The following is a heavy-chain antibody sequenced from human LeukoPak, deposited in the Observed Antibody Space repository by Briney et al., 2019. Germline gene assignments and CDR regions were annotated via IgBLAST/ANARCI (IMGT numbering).Heavy chain of an antibody. CDR1: GFTCSTYW. CDR3: ANVGLYCSGTNCYEWDFEY. CDR2: IKKDGSEK. D-gene: IGHD2-15*01. V-gene: IGHV3-7*01. J-gene: IGHJ4*02. Sequence: PGGSLRLSCAASGFTCSTYWMSWVRQAPGKGLEWVANIKKDGSEKYYVDSVKGRFTISRDNAKKSLYLQMNSLRSEDTAVYYCANVGLYCSGTNCYEWDFEYWGQGTLVTVSS.